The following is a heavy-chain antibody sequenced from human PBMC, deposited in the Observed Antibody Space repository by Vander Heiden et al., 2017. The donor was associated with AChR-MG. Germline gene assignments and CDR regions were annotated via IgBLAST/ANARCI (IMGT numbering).Heavy chain of an antibody. Sequence: QVQLVQSGAEVKKPGASAKVSCKASGYTFTGYYMHWVRRAPGQGLEWMGWINPNSGGTNYAQKFQGRVTMTRDTSISTAYMELSRLRSDDTAVYYCARESTTVTPYYYYYYMDVWGKGTTVTVSS. CDR2: INPNSGGT. CDR1: GYTFTGYY. J-gene: IGHJ6*03. D-gene: IGHD4-17*01. CDR3: ARESTTVTPYYYYYYMDV. V-gene: IGHV1-2*02.